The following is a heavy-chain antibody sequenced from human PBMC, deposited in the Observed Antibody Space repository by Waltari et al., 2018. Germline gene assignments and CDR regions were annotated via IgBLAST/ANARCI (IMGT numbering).Heavy chain of an antibody. CDR3: VRGSGSMILVGPTEKDAFDI. CDR1: ANTFSAYW. J-gene: IGHJ3*02. Sequence: EVKLVESGGGWVQPGGSLGLSCAASANTFSAYWKSWIHTAPGKGLQWVANINQHGSEKYYVDSLKGRFTISRDNAKNSLYLRMDSLRDEDTAIYYCVRGSGSMILVGPTEKDAFDIWCQGTLVAVSS. D-gene: IGHD3-22*01. CDR2: INQHGSEK. V-gene: IGHV3-7*01.